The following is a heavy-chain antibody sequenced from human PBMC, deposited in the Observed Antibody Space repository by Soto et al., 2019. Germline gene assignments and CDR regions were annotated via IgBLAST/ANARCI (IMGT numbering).Heavy chain of an antibody. Sequence: SDTLSLACALYGGSFSGYYWSWIRQPPGKGLEWIGEINHSGSTNYNPSLKSRVTISVDTSKNQFSLKLSSVTAADTAVYYCARRTNTRYFDYWGQGTLVTVSS. J-gene: IGHJ4*02. CDR1: GGSFSGYY. V-gene: IGHV4-34*01. CDR2: INHSGST. CDR3: ARRTNTRYFDY.